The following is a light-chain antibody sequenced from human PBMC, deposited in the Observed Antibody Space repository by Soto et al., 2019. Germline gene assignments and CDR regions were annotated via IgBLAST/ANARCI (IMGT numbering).Light chain of an antibody. Sequence: EIVLTQSPGILSLSPGETATLSCRASQSVSSSYLAWYQQTPAQPTRLLIYASSSTATGIPDRFSGSGSGTYFTLTISRLEPEDFAVFYCQQYGRSPAFGQGTKLEIK. V-gene: IGKV3-20*01. J-gene: IGKJ2*01. CDR3: QQYGRSPA. CDR2: ASS. CDR1: QSVSSSY.